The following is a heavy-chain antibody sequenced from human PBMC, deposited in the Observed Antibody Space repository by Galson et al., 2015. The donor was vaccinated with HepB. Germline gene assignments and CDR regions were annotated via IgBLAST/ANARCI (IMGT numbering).Heavy chain of an antibody. J-gene: IGHJ3*02. CDR3: AKPRYSGSFDAFDI. Sequence: SLRLSCAASGFSLSTYGVHWVRQAPGKGLEWVAVISSDGSNKYYADSVKGRFTISRDNAKNSLYLQMNSLRAEDTALYYCAKPRYSGSFDAFDIWGQGTMVTVSS. D-gene: IGHD1-26*01. V-gene: IGHV3-30*18. CDR1: GFSLSTYG. CDR2: ISSDGSNK.